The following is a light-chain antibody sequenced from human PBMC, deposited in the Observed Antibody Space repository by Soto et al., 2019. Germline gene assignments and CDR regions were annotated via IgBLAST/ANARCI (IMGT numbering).Light chain of an antibody. V-gene: IGLV2-14*01. J-gene: IGLJ1*01. Sequence: QSALTQPASVSGSPGQSITISCTGTSSDVGGYNYVSWYQQHPGKAPKLMIYDVSNRPSGISNRFSGSKSGNTASLTISGLQAEDEADYYCCSYTSISTLGGYVFGTGTKLTVL. CDR1: SSDVGGYNY. CDR2: DVS. CDR3: CSYTSISTLGGYV.